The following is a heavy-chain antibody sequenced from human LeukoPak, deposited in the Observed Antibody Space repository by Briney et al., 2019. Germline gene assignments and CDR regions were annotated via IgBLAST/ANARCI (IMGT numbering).Heavy chain of an antibody. V-gene: IGHV4-59*13. Sequence: PSETLSLTCTVSGGSISTYYWTWIRQPPGKDLECLEYTYYSGSTHYNPSLKSRVTISLDTSKNQFSLNLTSVTAADTAVYYCSRATYSRSWFHFDYWGRGTLVTVSS. D-gene: IGHD6-13*01. CDR3: SRATYSRSWFHFDY. J-gene: IGHJ4*02. CDR2: TYYSGST. CDR1: GGSISTYY.